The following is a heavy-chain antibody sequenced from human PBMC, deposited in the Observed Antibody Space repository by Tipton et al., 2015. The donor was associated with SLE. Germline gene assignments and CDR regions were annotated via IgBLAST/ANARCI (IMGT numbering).Heavy chain of an antibody. CDR3: AIGRDGYNVDF. CDR2: IYYSGNT. D-gene: IGHD5-24*01. Sequence: TLSLTCTVSGGSISDYYWSWIRQPPGKGLEWIGYIYYSGNTNYNPSLKSRVTISVDTSTNQFSLKLSSVTAADTAVYYCAIGRDGYNVDFWGQGTLVTVSS. CDR1: GGSISDYY. J-gene: IGHJ4*02. V-gene: IGHV4-59*07.